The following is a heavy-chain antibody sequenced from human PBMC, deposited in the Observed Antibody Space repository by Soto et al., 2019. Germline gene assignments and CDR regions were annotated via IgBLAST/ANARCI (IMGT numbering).Heavy chain of an antibody. CDR2: ISYDGSNK. Sequence: GGSLRLSCAASGFTFSSYGMHWVRKAPGKGLEWVAVISYDGSNKYYADSVKGRFTISRDNSKNTLYLQMNSLRAEDTAVYYCAKLSVVASNFDYWGQGTLVTV. CDR3: AKLSVVASNFDY. J-gene: IGHJ4*02. D-gene: IGHD2-15*01. CDR1: GFTFSSYG. V-gene: IGHV3-30*18.